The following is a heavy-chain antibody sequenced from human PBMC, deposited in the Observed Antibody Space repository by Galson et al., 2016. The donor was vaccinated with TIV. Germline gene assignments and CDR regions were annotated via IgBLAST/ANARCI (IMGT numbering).Heavy chain of an antibody. CDR3: AKLDTQRPPQGSMDV. Sequence: SLRLSCAASGLSVSINYMTWVRQAPGKGLEWVSLISDGGNTYYADSVKGRFTISRDNSKKTLFPQMSSLRAEDTATYYCAKLDTQRPPQGSMDVWGKGSTVTVSS. CDR1: GLSVSINY. CDR2: ISDGGNT. D-gene: IGHD3/OR15-3a*01. V-gene: IGHV3-53*01. J-gene: IGHJ6*03.